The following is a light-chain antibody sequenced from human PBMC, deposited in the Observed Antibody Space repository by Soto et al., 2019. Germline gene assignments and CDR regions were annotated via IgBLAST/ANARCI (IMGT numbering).Light chain of an antibody. J-gene: IGLJ3*02. CDR2: DDR. CDR3: AAWDDSLSCPV. Sequence: SYELTQPPSVSVAPGQTAMITCGGNDIGSKSVHWYQQRPGQAPVLVVYDDRDRPSGIPERFSGSNSGSTATLTISRVEAGDEADYYCAAWDDSLSCPVFGGGTKLTVL. CDR1: DIGSKS. V-gene: IGLV3-21*02.